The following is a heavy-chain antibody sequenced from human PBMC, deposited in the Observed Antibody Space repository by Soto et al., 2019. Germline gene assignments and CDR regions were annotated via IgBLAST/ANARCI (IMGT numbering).Heavy chain of an antibody. D-gene: IGHD3-22*01. J-gene: IGHJ3*02. CDR2: IIPIFGTA. CDR3: ARSQYDSSGYYYVWSFDI. V-gene: IGHV1-69*13. CDR1: GGTFSSYA. Sequence: SVKVSCKASGGTFSSYAISWVRQAPGQGLEWMGGIIPIFGTANYAQKFQGRVTITADESTSTAYMELSSLRSEDTAVYYCARSQYDSSGYYYVWSFDIWGQGTMVTVSS.